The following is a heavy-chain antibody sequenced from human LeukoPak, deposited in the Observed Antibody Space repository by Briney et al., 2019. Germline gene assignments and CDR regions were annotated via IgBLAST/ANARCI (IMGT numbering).Heavy chain of an antibody. Sequence: GGSLRLSCAASGFTFSNYAMSWVRQAPGKGLEWVSSISGSGGSTYYADSVKGRFTVSRDNFKNTLYLQMNSLRAEDTAVYFCAKDASGSFTDAFDIWGQGTMVTVSS. D-gene: IGHD3-10*01. J-gene: IGHJ3*02. V-gene: IGHV3-23*01. CDR1: GFTFSNYA. CDR2: ISGSGGST. CDR3: AKDASGSFTDAFDI.